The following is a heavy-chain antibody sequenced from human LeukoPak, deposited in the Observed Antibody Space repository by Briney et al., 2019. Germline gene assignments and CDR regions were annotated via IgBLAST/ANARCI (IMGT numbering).Heavy chain of an antibody. CDR1: GGSFSGYY. D-gene: IGHD2-2*01. CDR2: INHSGST. Sequence: PSETLSLTCAVYGGSFSGYYWSWIRQPPGKGLEWIGEINHSGSTNYNPSLKSRITISVDTSKNQFSLKLSSVTAPDTAVYYCARGVIPAATYNWFDPWGQGTLVTVSS. V-gene: IGHV4-34*01. J-gene: IGHJ5*02. CDR3: ARGVIPAATYNWFDP.